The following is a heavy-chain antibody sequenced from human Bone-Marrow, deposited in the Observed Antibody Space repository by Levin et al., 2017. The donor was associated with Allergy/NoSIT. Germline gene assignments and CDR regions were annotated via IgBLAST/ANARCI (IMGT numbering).Heavy chain of an antibody. V-gene: IGHV3-53*01. CDR3: ARDSRFQLAGGNYFDY. D-gene: IGHD2-15*01. CDR1: GFSVTNSY. Sequence: PGGSLRLSCAASGFSVTNSYMTWVRQAPGKGLEWVSVMYSGGSTYYADSVKGRFTISRDNSKNTLYLEMDSLRVDDTAVYYCARDSRFQLAGGNYFDYWGPGTLVAVSS. J-gene: IGHJ4*02. CDR2: MYSGGST.